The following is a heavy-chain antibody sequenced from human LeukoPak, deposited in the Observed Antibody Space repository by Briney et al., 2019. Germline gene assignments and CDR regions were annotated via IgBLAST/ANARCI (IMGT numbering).Heavy chain of an antibody. D-gene: IGHD2-2*01. CDR1: GFTFSSYS. Sequence: GGSLRLSCAASGFTFSSYSMNWVRQAPGKGLEWVSSISSSSYIYYADSVKGRFTISRDNAKNSLYLQMNSLRAEDTAVYYCASYCSSTSCYEWDYWGQGTLVTVSS. CDR2: ISSSSYI. J-gene: IGHJ4*02. V-gene: IGHV3-21*01. CDR3: ASYCSSTSCYEWDY.